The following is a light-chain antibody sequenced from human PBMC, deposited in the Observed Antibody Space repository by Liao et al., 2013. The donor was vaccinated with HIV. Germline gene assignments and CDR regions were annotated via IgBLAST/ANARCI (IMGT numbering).Light chain of an antibody. CDR1: KLGNKY. CDR3: QAWDSTTAV. J-gene: IGLJ1*01. Sequence: SFELTQPPSLSVSPGQTTIITCSGDKLGNKYVSWYQQKPGQSPTLVIYQDTQRPSGIPERFSGSNSGNTATLTISGTQAMDEADYYCQAWDSTTAVFGTGTKVTVL. CDR2: QDT. V-gene: IGLV3-1*01.